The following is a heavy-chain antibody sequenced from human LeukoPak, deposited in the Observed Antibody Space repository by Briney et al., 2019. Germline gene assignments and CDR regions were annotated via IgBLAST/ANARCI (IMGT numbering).Heavy chain of an antibody. CDR2: MNPNSGNT. CDR1: GYTFTSYD. CDR3: ARECARRGGGSCY. V-gene: IGHV1-8*01. J-gene: IGHJ4*02. D-gene: IGHD2-15*01. Sequence: GASVKVSCKASGYTFTSYDINWVRQATGQGLEWMGWMNPNSGNTGYAQKFQGRVTMTRNTSISTAYMELSSLRSEDAAVYYCARECARRGGGSCYSGQGTLVTVSS.